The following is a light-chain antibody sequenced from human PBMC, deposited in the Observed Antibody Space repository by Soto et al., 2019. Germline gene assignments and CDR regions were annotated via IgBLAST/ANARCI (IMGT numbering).Light chain of an antibody. J-gene: IGKJ1*01. CDR2: GAS. Sequence: DIQMTQSPSSLSASVGDRVTISCRTSQSISTYLNWYQQKPGKAPKLLIYGASTLQSGVPSRFSCSGAVTDFTLTITSLQPEDSATYYCQQSYSTPWTFGQGTKVEVK. V-gene: IGKV1-39*01. CDR1: QSISTY. CDR3: QQSYSTPWT.